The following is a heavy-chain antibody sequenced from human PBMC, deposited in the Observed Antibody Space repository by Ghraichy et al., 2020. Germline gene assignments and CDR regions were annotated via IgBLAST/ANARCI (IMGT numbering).Heavy chain of an antibody. CDR1: GGSISSNY. V-gene: IGHV4-59*01. J-gene: IGHJ3*02. Sequence: SETLSLTCTVSGGSISSNYWSWIRQPPGKGLEWIGYIYYSGSANYNPSLKSRVTISIDTSKNQFSLKLSSVTAADTAVYYCARDSDYDILTGLIAFDIWGQGKMVTVSS. CDR2: IYYSGSA. CDR3: ARDSDYDILTGLIAFDI. D-gene: IGHD3-9*01.